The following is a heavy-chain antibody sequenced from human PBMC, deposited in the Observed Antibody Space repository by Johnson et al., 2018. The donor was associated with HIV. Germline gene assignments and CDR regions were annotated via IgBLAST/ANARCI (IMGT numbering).Heavy chain of an antibody. Sequence: MQLVESGGGLVKPGGSLRLSCEASGFRFSDYYMSWIRQAPGKGLEWISYDGSDKDYADSVKGRFTISRDSSKNTLYLQMNSLRVEDTAVYYCARGSRYTYGNDDAYLLHAFDFWGQGTMVTVSS. CDR2: DGSDK. CDR3: ARGSRYTYGNDDAYLLHAFDF. D-gene: IGHD3-16*01. V-gene: IGHV3-11*06. J-gene: IGHJ3*01. CDR1: GFRFSDYY.